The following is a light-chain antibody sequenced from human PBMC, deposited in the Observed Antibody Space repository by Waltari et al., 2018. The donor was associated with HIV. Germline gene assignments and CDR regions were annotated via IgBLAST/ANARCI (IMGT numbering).Light chain of an antibody. J-gene: IGLJ3*02. CDR2: INN. Sequence: QSVLTHPPSASGTPGQRVTISCSGSSSNIGSNTVNWYQQLPGTAPKLLIYINNGRPSRVPGLCSGSKSGTSASLAISGLQSEDEADYYCAAWDDSLNGHWVFGGGTKLTVL. CDR3: AAWDDSLNGHWV. CDR1: SSNIGSNT. V-gene: IGLV1-44*01.